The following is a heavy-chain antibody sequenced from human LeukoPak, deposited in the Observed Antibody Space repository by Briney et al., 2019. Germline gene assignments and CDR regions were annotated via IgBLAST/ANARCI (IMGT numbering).Heavy chain of an antibody. CDR3: ARGYMTTVTTYYFDY. CDR1: GFTFEDYS. D-gene: IGHD4-17*01. J-gene: IGHJ4*02. Sequence: PGGSLRLSCAASGFTFEDYSMHWVRQAPGKGLRWGSGISWNSGNIGYADSAKGRFTISRDNAKNSLYLQMNSLRAEDTAVYYCARGYMTTVTTYYFDYWGPGTLVTVSS. V-gene: IGHV3-9*01. CDR2: ISWNSGNI.